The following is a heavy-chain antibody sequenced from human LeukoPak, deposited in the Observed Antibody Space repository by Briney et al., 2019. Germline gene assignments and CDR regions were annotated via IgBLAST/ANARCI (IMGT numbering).Heavy chain of an antibody. Sequence: GSLRLSCAASGFTFSSYAMSWVRQAPGKGLEWVAVISYDGSNKYYADSVKGRFTISRDNSKNTLYLQMNSLRAEDTAVYYCASPNSVTMVRGVTTDYWGQGTLVTVSS. D-gene: IGHD3-10*01. CDR3: ASPNSVTMVRGVTTDY. V-gene: IGHV3-30-3*01. CDR1: GFTFSSYA. CDR2: ISYDGSNK. J-gene: IGHJ4*02.